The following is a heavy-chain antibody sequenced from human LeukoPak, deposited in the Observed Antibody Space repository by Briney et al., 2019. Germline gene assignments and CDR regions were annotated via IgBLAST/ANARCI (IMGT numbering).Heavy chain of an antibody. CDR1: GYSISSGYY. J-gene: IGHJ4*02. CDR3: ARGVVIIRLGGYNRRAYFDY. V-gene: IGHV4-38-2*02. Sequence: NPSETLSLTCTVSGYSISSGYYWGWIRQPPGKGLEWIGSIYHSGSPYYNPALKSRVTISVDTSKNQFSLKLSSVTAADTAVYYCARGVVIIRLGGYNRRAYFDYWGQGTLVTVSS. CDR2: IYHSGSP. D-gene: IGHD5-24*01.